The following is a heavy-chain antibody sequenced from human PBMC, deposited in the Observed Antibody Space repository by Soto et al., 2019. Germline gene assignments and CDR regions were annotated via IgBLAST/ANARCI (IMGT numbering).Heavy chain of an antibody. Sequence: EVQLVESGGGLVQPGGSLRLSCAASGFTVSSNYMSWVRQAPGKGLEWVSVIYSGGSTYYADSVKGRFTISRDNSKNTVYLQMKSLRAEDTAVYYCARAPRDYSSSWSDYYYYYNMDVGCKGTTVTVSS. CDR2: IYSGGST. V-gene: IGHV3-66*01. D-gene: IGHD6-13*01. CDR3: ARAPRDYSSSWSDYYYYYNMDV. CDR1: GFTVSSNY. J-gene: IGHJ6*03.